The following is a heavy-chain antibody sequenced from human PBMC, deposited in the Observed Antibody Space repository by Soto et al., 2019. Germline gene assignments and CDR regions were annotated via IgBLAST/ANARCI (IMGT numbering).Heavy chain of an antibody. Sequence: QVTLKESGPVLVKPTETLTLTCTVSGFSLSNARMGVSWIRQPPGKALEWLAHIFSNYEKSYTTSLKSRLTISKDTAKSPVVLTMTNMDPVDTATYYCARITLPSGSYLNYWYFDLCGSGTLVTVSS. V-gene: IGHV2-26*01. CDR3: ARITLPSGSYLNYWYFDL. J-gene: IGHJ2*01. D-gene: IGHD1-26*01. CDR1: GFSLSNARMG. CDR2: IFSNYEK.